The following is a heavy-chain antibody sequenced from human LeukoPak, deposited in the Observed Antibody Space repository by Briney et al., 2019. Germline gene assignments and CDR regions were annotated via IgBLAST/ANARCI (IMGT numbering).Heavy chain of an antibody. CDR3: TKSGASYCTGDCLSRILRD. Sequence: GGSLRLSCSASGFTFSSYAMKWVRQAQGKGLEWFSIIGGGGDSPYYADSVKGRFTISRDNSKNTLYLQMNSLRAEDTAVYYCTKSGASYCTGDCLSRILRDWGQGTLVTVSS. CDR1: GFTFSSYA. D-gene: IGHD2-21*02. CDR2: IGGGGDSP. J-gene: IGHJ4*02. V-gene: IGHV3-23*01.